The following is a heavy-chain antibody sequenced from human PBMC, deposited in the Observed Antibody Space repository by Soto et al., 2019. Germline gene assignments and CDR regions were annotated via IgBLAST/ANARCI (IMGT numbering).Heavy chain of an antibody. J-gene: IGHJ4*02. V-gene: IGHV3-66*01. CDR3: ARGGSVGGPWYFDY. D-gene: IGHD1-26*01. Sequence: GGSLRLSCAASGFSVDSNYMTWVRQAPGKGLEWVSVIYSGGSTYYADSVKGRFTISRDNSKNTLYLQMNSLRAEDTAVYYCARGGSVGGPWYFDYWGQGTLVTASS. CDR2: IYSGGST. CDR1: GFSVDSNY.